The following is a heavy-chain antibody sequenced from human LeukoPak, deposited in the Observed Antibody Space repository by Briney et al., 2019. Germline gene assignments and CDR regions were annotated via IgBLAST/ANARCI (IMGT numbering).Heavy chain of an antibody. D-gene: IGHD5/OR15-5a*01. CDR1: GFIFSDFY. Sequence: PGRSLRLSCAGSGFIFSDFYINWIRQSPGKGLEWLAYVSPDGSYTTYGDSVKGRFVISRDNAKNSVSLQINSLRVEDTALYFCASDQVSGVFDYWGQGARVTVS. CDR2: VSPDGSYT. CDR3: ASDQVSGVFDY. V-gene: IGHV3-11*05. J-gene: IGHJ4*02.